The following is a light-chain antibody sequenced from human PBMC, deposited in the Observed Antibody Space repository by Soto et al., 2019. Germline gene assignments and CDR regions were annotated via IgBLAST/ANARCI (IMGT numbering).Light chain of an antibody. Sequence: DFVMTQSPLSLRVTPGAPASISCRSSQSLLYSNGYNYLDWYVQKPGQSPQLLIYLGSNRASGIPDRFSGSGSGTDFTLKISRVEAEDVGVYYCMQALQTPYTFGQGTKLEIK. CDR3: MQALQTPYT. CDR1: QSLLYSNGYNY. J-gene: IGKJ2*01. CDR2: LGS. V-gene: IGKV2-28*01.